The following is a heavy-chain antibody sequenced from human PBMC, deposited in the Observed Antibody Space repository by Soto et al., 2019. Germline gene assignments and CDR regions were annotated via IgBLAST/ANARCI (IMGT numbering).Heavy chain of an antibody. V-gene: IGHV3-48*02. CDR2: ISIGSSTK. CDR1: GIIFSNYA. CDR3: AMVPPAY. J-gene: IGHJ4*02. Sequence: GGSLRLSCAASGIIFSNYAMNWVRQAPGKGLEWVSYISIGSSTKYYADSVKGRFTTSRDDAKNSLFLQMNSLRDEDTAVYYCAMVPPAYWGQGILVTVSS.